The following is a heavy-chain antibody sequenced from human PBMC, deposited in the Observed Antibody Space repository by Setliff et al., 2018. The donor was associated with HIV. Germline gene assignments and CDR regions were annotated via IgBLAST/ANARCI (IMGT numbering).Heavy chain of an antibody. CDR2: ISNDAVKT. CDR3: AKVQQPFYFDSGGEGFDY. CDR1: GFDFSGYS. Sequence: GGSLRLSCVASGFDFSGYSMPWVRQAPGTVPEWVAAISNDAVKTYYADSVMGRFTISRDNSKNTLYLQMNGLRAEDTAIYFCAKVQQPFYFDSGGEGFDYWGQGTLVTVSS. V-gene: IGHV3-30*04. J-gene: IGHJ4*02. D-gene: IGHD3-22*01.